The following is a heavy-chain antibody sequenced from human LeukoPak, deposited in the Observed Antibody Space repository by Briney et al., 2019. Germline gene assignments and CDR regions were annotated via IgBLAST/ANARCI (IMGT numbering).Heavy chain of an antibody. CDR3: PSTLVGATDY. CDR1: GFTFSTHE. Sequence: GGSLRLSCSASGFTFSTHEINWVRQAPGKGLEWVSYISRSGNTIYYADSMKRRFTISRDNAKNSVYLQMTSLRGADTAVYYCPSTLVGATDYWGQGTLVTVSS. J-gene: IGHJ4*02. D-gene: IGHD1-26*01. CDR2: ISRSGNTI. V-gene: IGHV3-48*03.